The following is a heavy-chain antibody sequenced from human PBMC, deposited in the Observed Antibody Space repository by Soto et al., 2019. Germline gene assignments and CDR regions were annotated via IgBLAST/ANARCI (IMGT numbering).Heavy chain of an antibody. V-gene: IGHV3-23*01. D-gene: IGHD6-19*01. CDR1: GFSFVNYA. Sequence: EVQLLESGGGLVQPGGSLRLSCAASGFSFVNYAMNWVRQAPGKGLEWVSGLSGSGTSTYYADSVKGRFTISRDNSRDTLFLQMYSLTADDTAVYYCAKATTNGGWFNPFDSWGQGALVTVSS. J-gene: IGHJ4*02. CDR3: AKATTNGGWFNPFDS. CDR2: LSGSGTST.